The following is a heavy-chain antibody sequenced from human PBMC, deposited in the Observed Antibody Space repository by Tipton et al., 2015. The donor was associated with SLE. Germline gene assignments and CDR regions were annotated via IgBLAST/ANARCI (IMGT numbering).Heavy chain of an antibody. J-gene: IGHJ6*02. CDR2: IHYAGGT. Sequence: TLSLTCSVSGDSLSSNNYYWGWIRQSPAQGLEWIGTIHYAGGTYYNPSLRSRLTISVDTSENHFSLNLNSVTAADTAVYYCARWIPLTGINVWGQGATVTVSS. V-gene: IGHV4-39*07. D-gene: IGHD5-18*01. CDR1: GDSLSSNNYY. CDR3: ARWIPLTGINV.